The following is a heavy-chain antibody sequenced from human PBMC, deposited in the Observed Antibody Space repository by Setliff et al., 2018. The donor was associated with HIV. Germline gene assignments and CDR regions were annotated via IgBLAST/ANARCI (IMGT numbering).Heavy chain of an antibody. J-gene: IGHJ5*02. CDR2: HNAGNGDT. V-gene: IGHV1-3*01. CDR3: ARYYYGSGSSSSENWFDP. Sequence: ASVKVSCKASGYTFTSYTIHWVRQAPGQRLEWMGWHNAGNGDTKYSEKFQGRVTITGDTSASTAYMELSSLRSEDTAVYYCARYYYGSGSSSSENWFDPWGQGTLVTVSS. D-gene: IGHD3-10*01. CDR1: GYTFTSYT.